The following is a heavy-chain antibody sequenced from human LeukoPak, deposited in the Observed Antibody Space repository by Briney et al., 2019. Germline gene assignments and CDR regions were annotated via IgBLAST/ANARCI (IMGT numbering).Heavy chain of an antibody. V-gene: IGHV4-38-2*02. CDR1: GYSISSGYH. Sequence: SETLSLTCTVSGYSISSGYHWGWIRPPPGRGLEWIGSIYHSGSTYYNPSLKSRVTISVDTSKNQFSLKLSSVTAADTAVYYCARDLPKGTADYWGQGTLVTVSS. D-gene: IGHD1-1*01. J-gene: IGHJ4*02. CDR3: ARDLPKGTADY. CDR2: IYHSGST.